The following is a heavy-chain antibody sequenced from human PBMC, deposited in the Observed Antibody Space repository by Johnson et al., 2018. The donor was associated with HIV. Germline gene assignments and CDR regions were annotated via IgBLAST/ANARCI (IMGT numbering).Heavy chain of an antibody. V-gene: IGHV3-11*01. CDR1: GFSFSDYY. CDR3: AKDPPGS. D-gene: IGHD1-26*01. Sequence: QVQLVESGGGWVKPGGSLRLSCAASGFSFSDYYMSWIRQAPGKGLEWVSFITNSQSIDYADSVKGRFTISRDDAKNSLYLQMNSVRSDDTALYYCAKDPPGSWGQGTMVTVSS. J-gene: IGHJ3*01. CDR2: ITNSQSI.